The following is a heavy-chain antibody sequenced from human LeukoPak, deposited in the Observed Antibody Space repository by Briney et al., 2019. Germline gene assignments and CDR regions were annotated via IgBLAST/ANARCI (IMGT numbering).Heavy chain of an antibody. CDR2: ISAYNGNT. CDR3: ARECPVYRTEGWKDY. J-gene: IGHJ4*02. D-gene: IGHD3-16*02. CDR1: GYTFTSYG. Sequence: GASVKVSCKASGYTFTSYGISWVRQAPGQGLEWMGWISAYNGNTNYAQKLQGRVTMTTDTSTSTAYMELRSLRSDDTAVYYCARECPVYRTEGWKDYWGQGTLVTVSS. V-gene: IGHV1-18*01.